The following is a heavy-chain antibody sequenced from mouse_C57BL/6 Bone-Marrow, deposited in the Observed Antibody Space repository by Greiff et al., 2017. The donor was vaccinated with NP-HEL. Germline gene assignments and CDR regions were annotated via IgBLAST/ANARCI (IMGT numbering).Heavy chain of an antibody. Sequence: QVQLKQPGAELVMPGASVKLSCKASGYTFTSYWMHWVKQRPGQGLEWIGEIDPSDSYTNYNQKFKGKSTLTVDKSSSTAYMQLSSLTSEDSAVYYCARGYYGSYWGQGTTLTVSS. D-gene: IGHD1-1*01. CDR2: IDPSDSYT. CDR3: ARGYYGSY. V-gene: IGHV1-69*01. CDR1: GYTFTSYW. J-gene: IGHJ2*01.